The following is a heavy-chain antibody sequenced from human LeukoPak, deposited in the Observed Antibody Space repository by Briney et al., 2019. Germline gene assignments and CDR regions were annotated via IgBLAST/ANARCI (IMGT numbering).Heavy chain of an antibody. CDR1: GGTFSSYA. V-gene: IGHV1-69*13. J-gene: IGHJ5*02. Sequence: ASVKVSCKASGGTFSSYAISWVRQAPGQGLEWMGGIIPIFGTANYAQKFQGRVTITADESTSTAYMELSSLRSEDTAVYYCASSGSYFDGGRGWFDPWGQGTLVTVSS. CDR3: ASSGSYFDGGRGWFDP. D-gene: IGHD1-26*01. CDR2: IIPIFGTA.